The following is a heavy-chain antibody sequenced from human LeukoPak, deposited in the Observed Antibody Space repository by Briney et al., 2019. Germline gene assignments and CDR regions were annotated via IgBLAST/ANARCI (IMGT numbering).Heavy chain of an antibody. CDR2: INPNSGGT. D-gene: IGHD2-2*01. CDR1: GYDFTSFG. J-gene: IGHJ4*02. CDR3: ARDLFGIVVVPAAMGY. Sequence: GASVKVSCTASGYDFTSFGITWVRRAPGQGLEWMGWINPNSGGTNYAQKFQGRVTMTRDTSISTAYMELSRLGSDDTAVYYCARDLFGIVVVPAAMGYWGQGTLVTVSS. V-gene: IGHV1-2*02.